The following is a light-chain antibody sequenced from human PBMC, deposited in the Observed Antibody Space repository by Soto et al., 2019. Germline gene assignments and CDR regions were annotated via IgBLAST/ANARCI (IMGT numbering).Light chain of an antibody. CDR1: QGIENH. CDR2: SAS. Sequence: DIQMTQSPSAMSASVGDRVTITCRASQGIENHLAWFQQQPGQVPKRLIYSASTLQSGVPSRFSGSGSGTEFTLTISSLQPEDFATYYCLQHNSYPRTFGQGTKVEI. V-gene: IGKV1-17*03. CDR3: LQHNSYPRT. J-gene: IGKJ1*01.